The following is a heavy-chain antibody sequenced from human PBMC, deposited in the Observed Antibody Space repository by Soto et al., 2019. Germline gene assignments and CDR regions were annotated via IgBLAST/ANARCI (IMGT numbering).Heavy chain of an antibody. J-gene: IGHJ4*02. Sequence: ASVKVSCKASGYTFTSYDINWVRQATGQGLEWMGWMNPNSGNTGYAQKFQGWVTMTRDTSISTAYMELSRLRSDDTAVYYCARGEDIVVVVADNNFDYWGQGTLVTVSS. CDR3: ARGEDIVVVVADNNFDY. CDR1: GYTFTSYD. CDR2: MNPNSGNT. V-gene: IGHV1-8*01. D-gene: IGHD2-15*01.